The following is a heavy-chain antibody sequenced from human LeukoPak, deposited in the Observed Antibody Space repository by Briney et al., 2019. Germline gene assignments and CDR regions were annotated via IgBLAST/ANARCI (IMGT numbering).Heavy chain of an antibody. CDR3: ARHQGSYYYDSSGYYLAHAFDI. D-gene: IGHD3-22*01. V-gene: IGHV5-51*01. J-gene: IGHJ3*02. CDR1: GYSFTSYW. Sequence: GESLQISCKGSGYSFTSYWSGGVRQMPGKGLEWMGIIYPGDSDTRYSPSCQGQVTISADKSISTAYLQWSSLKASDAAMYYCARHQGSYYYDSSGYYLAHAFDIWGQGTMVTVSS. CDR2: IYPGDSDT.